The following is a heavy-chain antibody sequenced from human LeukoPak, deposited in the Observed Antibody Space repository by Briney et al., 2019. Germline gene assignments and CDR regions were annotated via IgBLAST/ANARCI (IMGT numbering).Heavy chain of an antibody. Sequence: GGSLRLSCAASGFTFSSYAMHWVRQAPGKGLEWVAIISYDGSDTYYTDSVKGRFTISRDNSKNTLYLQMSSLRAEDTAVYYCASARVVEVLATPTALDYWGQGTLVTVSS. V-gene: IGHV3-30-3*01. CDR1: GFTFSSYA. CDR3: ASARVVEVLATPTALDY. CDR2: ISYDGSDT. D-gene: IGHD2-2*01. J-gene: IGHJ4*02.